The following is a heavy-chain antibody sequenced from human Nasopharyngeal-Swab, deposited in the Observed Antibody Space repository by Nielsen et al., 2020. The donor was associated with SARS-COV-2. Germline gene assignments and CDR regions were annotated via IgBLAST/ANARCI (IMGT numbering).Heavy chain of an antibody. CDR3: ARGLYDSSGLLDS. V-gene: IGHV4-59*11. D-gene: IGHD3-22*01. CDR1: GDSINSHF. Sequence: SETLSLTCTVSGDSINSHFWSWIRQPPGKGLDWIGYISYGGSTNYNPSLRSRVTISVDTSKSQFSLKLTSVTAADTAVYYCARGLYDSSGLLDSWGHGTLVTVSS. CDR2: ISYGGST. J-gene: IGHJ5*01.